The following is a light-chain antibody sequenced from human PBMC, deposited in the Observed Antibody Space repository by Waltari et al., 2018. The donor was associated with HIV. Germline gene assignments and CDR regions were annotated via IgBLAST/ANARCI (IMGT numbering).Light chain of an antibody. CDR3: VLYMGSGWV. CDR1: SGSVSTAYY. CDR2: STD. J-gene: IGLJ3*02. V-gene: IGLV8-61*01. Sequence: QTVVTQEPSFSVSPGGTVTLTCGLSSGSVSTAYYPTWYQQAPGQAPRTLIYSTDTRTAGVAERFSGSMLGNKAARTIAGAQADDESDYYGVLYMGSGWVFGGVTKLTVL.